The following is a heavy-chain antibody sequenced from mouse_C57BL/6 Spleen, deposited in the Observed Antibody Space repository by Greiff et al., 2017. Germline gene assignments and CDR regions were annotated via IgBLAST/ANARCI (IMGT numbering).Heavy chain of an antibody. Sequence: QVQLQQSGAELVRPGASVTLSCKASGYTFTDYEMHWVKQTPVHGLEWIGAIDPETGGTAYNQKFKGKAILTADKSSSTAYMELRSLTSEDSAVSYCTRSHYYGSSYWYFDVWGTGTTVTVSS. V-gene: IGHV1-15*01. D-gene: IGHD1-1*01. CDR3: TRSHYYGSSYWYFDV. CDR2: IDPETGGT. J-gene: IGHJ1*03. CDR1: GYTFTDYE.